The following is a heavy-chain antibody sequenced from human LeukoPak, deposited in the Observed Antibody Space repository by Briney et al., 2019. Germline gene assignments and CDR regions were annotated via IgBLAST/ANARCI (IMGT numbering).Heavy chain of an antibody. V-gene: IGHV4-39*07. CDR2: ISYSGRT. D-gene: IGHD3-3*01. CDR1: GGSISSRSYY. Sequence: SETLSLTCTVSGGSISSRSYYWAWIRQPPGKGLEWIGSISYSGRTYYNPSLKSRVTISVDSSKNQFSLKLSSVTAADTAVYYCARGHPGRGITIFGVVIHNRAYYFDYWGQGTLVTVSS. J-gene: IGHJ4*02. CDR3: ARGHPGRGITIFGVVIHNRAYYFDY.